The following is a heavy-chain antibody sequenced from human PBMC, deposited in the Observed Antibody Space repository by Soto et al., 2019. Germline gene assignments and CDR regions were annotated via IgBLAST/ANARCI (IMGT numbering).Heavy chain of an antibody. CDR1: GGTFSSYA. D-gene: IGHD1-7*01. Sequence: QVQLVQSGAEVKKPGSSVKVSCKASGGTFSSYAISWVRQAPGQGLEWMGGIIPIFGTANYAQKFQGRVTITADESTSTAYMELSSLRSEDTAVYYCARRGQDNWNYVGSFVYSYGMDVWGQGTTVTVSS. CDR2: IIPIFGTA. J-gene: IGHJ6*02. CDR3: ARRGQDNWNYVGSFVYSYGMDV. V-gene: IGHV1-69*01.